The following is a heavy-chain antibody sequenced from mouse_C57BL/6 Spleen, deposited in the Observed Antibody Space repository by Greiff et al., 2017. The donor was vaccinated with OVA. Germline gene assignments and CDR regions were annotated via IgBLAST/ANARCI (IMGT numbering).Heavy chain of an antibody. CDR2: IYTRSGNT. J-gene: IGHJ2*01. CDR3: YYYGSSYFDY. CDR1: GYTFTSYG. V-gene: IGHV1-81*01. D-gene: IGHD1-1*01. Sequence: VQLQQSGAELARPGASVKLSCKASGYTFTSYGISWVKQRTGQGLEWIGEIYTRSGNTYYNEKFKGKATLTADKSSSTAYMELRSLTSEDSAVYFCYYYGSSYFDYWGQGTTLTVSS.